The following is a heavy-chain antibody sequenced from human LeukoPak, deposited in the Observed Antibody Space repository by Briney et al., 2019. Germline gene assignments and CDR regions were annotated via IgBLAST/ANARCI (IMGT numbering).Heavy chain of an antibody. CDR2: IIPIFGTA. V-gene: IGHV1-69*13. D-gene: IGHD2-2*01. CDR1: GGTFSSYA. CDR3: ARDDTSREIVVVPAAT. Sequence: SVKVSCKASGGTFSSYAISWVRQAPGQGLEWMGGIIPIFGTANYAQKFQGRVTITADESTSTAYMELSSLRSEDTAVYYCARDDTSREIVVVPAATWGQGTLVTVSS. J-gene: IGHJ5*02.